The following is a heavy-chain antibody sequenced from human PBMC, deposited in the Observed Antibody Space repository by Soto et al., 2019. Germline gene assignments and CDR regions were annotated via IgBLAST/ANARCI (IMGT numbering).Heavy chain of an antibody. CDR2: IKSKTDGGTT. CDR3: TTGNNPTPGDPYDY. CDR1: GFTFSNAW. J-gene: IGHJ4*02. D-gene: IGHD7-27*01. Sequence: GGSLRLSCAASGFTFSNAWMSWVRQAPGKGLEWVGRIKSKTDGGTTDYAAPVKGRFTISRDDSKNTLYLQMNSLKTEDTAVYYCTTGNNPTPGDPYDYWGQGTLVTVSS. V-gene: IGHV3-15*01.